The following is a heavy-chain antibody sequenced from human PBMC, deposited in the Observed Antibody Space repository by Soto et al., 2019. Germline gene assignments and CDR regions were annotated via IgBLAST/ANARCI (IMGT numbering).Heavy chain of an antibody. D-gene: IGHD4-17*01. CDR2: IYYSGST. J-gene: IGHJ6*02. V-gene: IGHV4-39*01. CDR1: GGSISSSSYY. Sequence: KTSETLSLTCTVSGGSISSSSYYWGWIRQPPGKGLEWIGSIYYSGSTYYNPSLKSRVTISVDTSRNQFSLKLSSVTAADTAVYYCATSTTSYYYYGMDVWGQGTTVTVSS. CDR3: ATSTTSYYYYGMDV.